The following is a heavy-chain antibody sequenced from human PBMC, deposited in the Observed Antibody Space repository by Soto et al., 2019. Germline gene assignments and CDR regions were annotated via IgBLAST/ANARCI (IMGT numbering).Heavy chain of an antibody. D-gene: IGHD1-7*01. V-gene: IGHV4-31*03. CDR1: GGSISSGGYY. CDR3: ARGGDWNYNYYYYYGMDV. CDR2: IYYSGST. J-gene: IGHJ6*02. Sequence: SETLSLTCTVSGGSISSGGYYWSWIRQHPGKGLEWIGYIYYSGSTYYNPSLKSRVTISVDTSKNQFSLKLSSVTAADTAVYYCARGGDWNYNYYYYYGMDVWGQGTTVTVSS.